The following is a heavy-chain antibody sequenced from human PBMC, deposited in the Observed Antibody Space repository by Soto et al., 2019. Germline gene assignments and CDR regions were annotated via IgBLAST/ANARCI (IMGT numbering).Heavy chain of an antibody. CDR1: GFTFSSYS. D-gene: IGHD3-22*01. Sequence: GGSLRLSCAASGFTFSSYSMNWVRQAPGKGLEWVSSISSSSSYIYYADSVKGRFTISRDNAKNSLYLQMNSLRAEDTAVYYCARDEPYYYDSSGFNFEYWGQGTLVTVSS. J-gene: IGHJ4*02. CDR3: ARDEPYYYDSSGFNFEY. V-gene: IGHV3-21*01. CDR2: ISSSSSYI.